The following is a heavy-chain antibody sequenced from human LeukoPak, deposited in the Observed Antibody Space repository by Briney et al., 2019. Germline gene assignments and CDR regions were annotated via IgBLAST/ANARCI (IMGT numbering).Heavy chain of an antibody. D-gene: IGHD3-10*01. V-gene: IGHV3-23*05. Sequence: GGSLRLSCAASGFTFSGYAMNWVRQAPGKGLEWVSLIFASGSTTKYADSVKGRFTISRDNSKNTLYLQMNSLRAEDTAVYYCAKAGDYYGSGSYYSYWGQGTLVTVSS. J-gene: IGHJ4*02. CDR3: AKAGDYYGSGSYYSY. CDR2: IFASGSTT. CDR1: GFTFSGYA.